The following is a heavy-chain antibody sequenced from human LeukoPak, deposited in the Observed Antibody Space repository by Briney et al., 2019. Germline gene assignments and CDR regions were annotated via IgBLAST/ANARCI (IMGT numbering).Heavy chain of an antibody. CDR1: GFTFSSYA. Sequence: GGSLRLSCAASGFTFSSYAMSWVRQAPGKGLEWVSGISASGGSTYYADSVKGRFTISRDNSKNTLYLQMNSLRAEDTAVYYCATLLVRGPGYDYWGQGTLVTVSS. D-gene: IGHD3-10*01. CDR2: ISASGGST. J-gene: IGHJ4*02. V-gene: IGHV3-23*01. CDR3: ATLLVRGPGYDY.